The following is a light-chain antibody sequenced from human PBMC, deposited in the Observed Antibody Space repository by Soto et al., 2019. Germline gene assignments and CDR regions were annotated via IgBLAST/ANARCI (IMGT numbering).Light chain of an antibody. CDR3: AAWDDSLNGPL. Sequence: QSVLTQPPSASGTPGQRVTISCSGSSSNIGNNSVYWYLQVPGTAPKLLIYSNNQRPSGVPDRFSGSKSGTSASLAISGLQSEDEADYYCAAWDDSLNGPLFGGGTKLTVL. V-gene: IGLV1-44*01. J-gene: IGLJ2*01. CDR1: SSNIGNNS. CDR2: SNN.